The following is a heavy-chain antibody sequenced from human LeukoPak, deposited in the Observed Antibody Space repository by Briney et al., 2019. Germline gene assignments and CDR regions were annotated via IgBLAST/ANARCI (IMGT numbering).Heavy chain of an antibody. CDR3: AKLYGPGTSYHPLDY. V-gene: IGHV3-30*02. CDR1: GFIFSDYG. Sequence: GGSLRLSCAASGFIFSDYGMHWVRQAPGKGLEWVAFIRYDGSDKYYADSVKGRFTNSRDDSKNTLYLQMNSLRPEDTAVYYCAKLYGPGTSYHPLDYWGQGTLVTVSS. D-gene: IGHD3-10*01. CDR2: IRYDGSDK. J-gene: IGHJ4*02.